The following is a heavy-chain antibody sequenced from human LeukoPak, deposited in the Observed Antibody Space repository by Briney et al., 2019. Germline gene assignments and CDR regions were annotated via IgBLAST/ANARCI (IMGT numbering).Heavy chain of an antibody. CDR1: GGSFSGYY. V-gene: IGHV4-34*01. CDR3: AGTPHRYGEDDDAFDI. Sequence: PSETLSLTCAVYGGSFSGYYWSWIRQPPGKGLEWIGEINHSGSTNYNPSLKSRVTISVDTSKNQFSLKLSSVTAADTAVYYCAGTPHRYGEDDDAFDIWGQGTMVTVSS. CDR2: INHSGST. J-gene: IGHJ3*02. D-gene: IGHD4-17*01.